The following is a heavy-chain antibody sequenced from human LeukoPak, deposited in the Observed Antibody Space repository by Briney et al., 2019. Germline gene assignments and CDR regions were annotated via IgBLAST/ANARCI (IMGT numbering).Heavy chain of an antibody. V-gene: IGHV4-30-2*01. J-gene: IGHJ4*02. Sequence: SETLSLTCAVSGGSISSGGYSWSWIRQPPGKGLEWIGYIYHSGSTYYNPCLKSRVTISVDRSKNQFSLKLSSVTAADTAVYYCARDNYSYGLDYWGQGTLVTVSS. CDR2: IYHSGST. D-gene: IGHD5-18*01. CDR1: GGSISSGGYS. CDR3: ARDNYSYGLDY.